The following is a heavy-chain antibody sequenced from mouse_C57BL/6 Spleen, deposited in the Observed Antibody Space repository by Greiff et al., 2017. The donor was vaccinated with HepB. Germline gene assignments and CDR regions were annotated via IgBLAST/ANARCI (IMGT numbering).Heavy chain of an antibody. CDR2: ISDGGSYT. J-gene: IGHJ2*01. CDR3: ARGGGDVVPFDY. D-gene: IGHD5-1*01. CDR1: GFTFSSYA. Sequence: EVKVVESGGGLVKPGGSLKLSCAASGFTFSSYAMSWVRQTPEKRLEWVATISDGGSYTYYPDNVKGRFTISRDNAKNNLYLQMSHLKSEDTAMYYCARGGGDVVPFDYWGQGTTLTVSS. V-gene: IGHV5-4*03.